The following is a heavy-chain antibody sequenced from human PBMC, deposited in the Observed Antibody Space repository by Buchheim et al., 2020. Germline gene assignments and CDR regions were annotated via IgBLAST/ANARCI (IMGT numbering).Heavy chain of an antibody. D-gene: IGHD3-3*01. V-gene: IGHV3-23*01. CDR2: LSANGGEA. CDR1: GFVFSTYS. CDR3: ARGASTITRHFDN. Sequence: EVQLLESGGGLVQAGGSLRLSCAASGFVFSTYSMNWVRQAPGKGPEWVSILSANGGEAHYADSVKGRFTISRATSKNTLYLQLNSLRADDTAVYYCARGASTITRHFDNWGQGTL. J-gene: IGHJ4*01.